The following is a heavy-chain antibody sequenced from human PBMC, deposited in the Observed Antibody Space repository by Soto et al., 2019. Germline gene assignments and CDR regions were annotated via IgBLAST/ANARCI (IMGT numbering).Heavy chain of an antibody. Sequence: SETLSLTCAVSGYSISSGYHWGWIRQPPGKGLEWIGSIYHSGSTYYNPSLKSRVTISVDTSKNQFSLKLSSVTAADTAVYYCARDYSGSYYLTSYFDYWGQGTLVTVSS. CDR2: IYHSGST. CDR3: ARDYSGSYYLTSYFDY. D-gene: IGHD1-26*01. J-gene: IGHJ4*02. V-gene: IGHV4-38-2*02. CDR1: GYSISSGYH.